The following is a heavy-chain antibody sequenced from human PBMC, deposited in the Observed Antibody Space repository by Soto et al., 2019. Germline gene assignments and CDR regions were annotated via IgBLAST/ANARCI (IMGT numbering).Heavy chain of an antibody. Sequence: GGSLRLSCAASGFTFSSYALSWVCQAQGKGLERVAVIWYDGSNKYYADSVKGRFTISRDNSKNTLYLQMNSLRAEDTAVYYCARDSNYLGYGMDVWGQGTTVTVSS. D-gene: IGHD4-4*01. J-gene: IGHJ6*02. CDR1: GFTFSSYA. CDR2: IWYDGSNK. CDR3: ARDSNYLGYGMDV. V-gene: IGHV3-33*08.